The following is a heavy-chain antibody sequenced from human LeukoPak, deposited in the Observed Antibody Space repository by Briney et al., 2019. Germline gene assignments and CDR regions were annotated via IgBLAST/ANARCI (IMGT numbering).Heavy chain of an antibody. CDR3: AKGIGGVIVKGPHAPPLFDY. Sequence: PGGSLRLSCAASGFTFSSYAMSWVRQAPGKGLEWVSAISGSGGSTYYADSVKGRFTISRDNSKNTLYLQMNSLRAEDTAVYYCAKGIGGVIVKGPHAPPLFDYWGQGTLVTVSS. CDR1: GFTFSSYA. CDR2: ISGSGGST. D-gene: IGHD3-16*02. J-gene: IGHJ4*02. V-gene: IGHV3-23*01.